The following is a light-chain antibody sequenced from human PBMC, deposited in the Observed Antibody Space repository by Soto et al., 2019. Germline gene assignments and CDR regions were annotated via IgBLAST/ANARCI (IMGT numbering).Light chain of an antibody. J-gene: IGKJ1*01. CDR2: AAS. CDR3: LQHNSYPRT. V-gene: IGKV1-12*01. CDR1: QGISSW. Sequence: DIQMTQSPSSVSASVGDRVTITCRASQGISSWLAWYQQKPGKAPKLLIYAASSLQTGVPSRFSGSGSGTDFSLTISSLQPEDSATYFCLQHNSYPRTFGQGTKVDIK.